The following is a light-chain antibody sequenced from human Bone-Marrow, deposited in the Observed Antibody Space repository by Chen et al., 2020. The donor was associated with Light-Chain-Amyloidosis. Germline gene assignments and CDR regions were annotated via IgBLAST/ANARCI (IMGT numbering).Light chain of an antibody. CDR3: SSFAAGSTWV. V-gene: IGLV2-23*01. Sequence: QSALTQPASVSGFPGQSITISCTGTNNDVGGHAFVSWYQRHPGKAPKFLIYEDTERASGVSNCVSGSKSGNTASLRISGLQAEDEAHYYCSSFAAGSTWVFGGGTSLTVL. CDR1: NNDVGGHAF. J-gene: IGLJ3*02. CDR2: EDT.